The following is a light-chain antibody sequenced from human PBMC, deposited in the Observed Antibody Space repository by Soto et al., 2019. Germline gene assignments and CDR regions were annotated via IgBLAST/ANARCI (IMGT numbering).Light chain of an antibody. CDR3: QQYNNWPQT. CDR1: QSVGSTY. V-gene: IGKV3D-15*01. CDR2: GSS. J-gene: IGKJ1*01. Sequence: EIVLTQSPCTLSLSPGERATLSCRASQSVGSTYLAWYQQKPGQAPRLLIYGSSTRATGIPDRFSGSGSGTEFTLTITSLQSEDFAVYYCQQYNNWPQTFGQGTKVDIK.